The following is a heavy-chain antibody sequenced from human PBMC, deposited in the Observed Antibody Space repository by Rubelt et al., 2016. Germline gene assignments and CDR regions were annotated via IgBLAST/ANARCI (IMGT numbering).Heavy chain of an antibody. Sequence: VHLVESGGGLVRPGGPLRLSCEASGFSFSDYYMSWIRQAPGKGLECVGRIKPKLDGADYAAPVKGRFIISRGDSRNTLYLQMNSLKTEDTAVYYWVIDDHNNHNKYFEADHFDHGGQGTVVTVSS. V-gene: IGHV3-15*01. CDR2: IKPKLDGA. D-gene: IGHD5-24*01. CDR3: VIDDHNNHNKYFEADHFDH. J-gene: IGHJ4*02. CDR1: GFSFSDYY.